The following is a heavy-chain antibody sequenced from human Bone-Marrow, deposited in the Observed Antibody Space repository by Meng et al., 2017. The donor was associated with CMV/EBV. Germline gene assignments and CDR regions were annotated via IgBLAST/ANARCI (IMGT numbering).Heavy chain of an antibody. J-gene: IGHJ6*02. Sequence: ASVKVSCKASGYTFTGYYMHWVRQVPGQGLEWMGWINPNSGGTNYAQKFQGRVTMTRDTSISTAYMELSRLRSDDTAVYYCARDAPDSLYYDFWSGWYYGMDVWGQGTTVTVSS. CDR2: INPNSGGT. CDR1: GYTFTGYY. V-gene: IGHV1-2*02. CDR3: ARDAPDSLYYDFWSGWYYGMDV. D-gene: IGHD3-3*01.